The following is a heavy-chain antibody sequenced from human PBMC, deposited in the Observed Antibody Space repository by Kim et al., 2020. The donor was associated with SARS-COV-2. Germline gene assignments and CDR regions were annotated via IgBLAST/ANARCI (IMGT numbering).Heavy chain of an antibody. J-gene: IGHJ6*02. D-gene: IGHD3-22*01. CDR2: IHSDGSRT. CDR3: ARDHNYYDSSNYYAH. Sequence: GGSLRLSCAASGFSFRNYWMHWIRQVPEKGLVWVSRIHSDGSRTEYADSVRGRFPVSRDNAKNTVYLQMNSLRVEDTAVYYCARDHNYYDSSNYYAHWGQGTTATVS. V-gene: IGHV3-74*03. CDR1: GFSFRNYW.